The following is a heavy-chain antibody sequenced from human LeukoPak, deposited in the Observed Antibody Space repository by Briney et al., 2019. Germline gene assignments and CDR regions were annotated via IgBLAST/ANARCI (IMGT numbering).Heavy chain of an antibody. V-gene: IGHV3-23*01. J-gene: IGHJ4*02. CDR3: AKDRTPPYYDFWSGYSTFDY. CDR2: ISGSGGST. Sequence: PGGSLRLSCAASGFTFSSYALSWVRQAPGKGLEWVSGISGSGGSTYYADSVKGRFTISRDNSKNTLYLQMNSLRVEDTAVYYCAKDRTPPYYDFWSGYSTFDYWGQGTLVTVSS. D-gene: IGHD3-3*01. CDR1: GFTFSSYA.